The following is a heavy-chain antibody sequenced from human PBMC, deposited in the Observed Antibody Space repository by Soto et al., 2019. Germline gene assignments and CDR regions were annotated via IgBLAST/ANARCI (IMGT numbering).Heavy chain of an antibody. J-gene: IGHJ3*02. V-gene: IGHV4-59*01. D-gene: IGHD5-18*01. CDR2: IYYSGST. CDR3: ARDMGQWLWWGFDI. CDR1: AGSISSYF. Sequence: QVQLQESGPGLVKPAETLSLTCTVSAGSISSYFWSWIRQPPGKGLEWIGYIYYSGSTNYNPSLKSRVTISLDTSENQFSLKLSSVTAADAVVYDCARDMGQWLWWGFDIWVQGTMVTVCS.